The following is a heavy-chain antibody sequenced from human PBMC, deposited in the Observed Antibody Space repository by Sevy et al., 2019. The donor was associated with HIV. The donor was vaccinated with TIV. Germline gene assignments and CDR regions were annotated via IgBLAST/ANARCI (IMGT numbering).Heavy chain of an antibody. CDR1: GFTFSSYA. D-gene: IGHD3-22*01. CDR2: ISYDGSNK. V-gene: IGHV3-30-3*01. Sequence: GGSLRLSCAASGFTFSSYAMHWVRQAPGKGLEWVAVISYDGSNKYYADSVKGRFTISRDNSKNTLYLQMNSRRAEDTAVYYCARGNHYYDSSGYGFDYWGQGTLVTVSS. J-gene: IGHJ4*02. CDR3: ARGNHYYDSSGYGFDY.